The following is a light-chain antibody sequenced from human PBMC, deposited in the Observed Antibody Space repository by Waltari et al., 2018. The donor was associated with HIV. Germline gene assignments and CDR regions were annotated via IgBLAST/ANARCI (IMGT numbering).Light chain of an antibody. J-gene: IGLJ1*01. CDR3: CSYAGTNHFYV. CDR1: NSDVGGYRS. Sequence: SALTQPPSASGSPALSVTLSSPGHNSDVGGYRSVSCFQQHPGKAPKLLIYEVSKRPSGVPNRFSGSKSGNTASLTVSGLQAEDEADYYCCSYAGTNHFYVFGTGTKVTVL. V-gene: IGLV2-8*01. CDR2: EVS.